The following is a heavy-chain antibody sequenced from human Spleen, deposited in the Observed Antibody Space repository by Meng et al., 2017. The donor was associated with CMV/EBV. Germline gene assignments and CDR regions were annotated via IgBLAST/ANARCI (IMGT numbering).Heavy chain of an antibody. D-gene: IGHD1-26*01. CDR2: ISGSGGST. CDR3: AKDWVEYSGSYEDY. J-gene: IGHJ4*02. Sequence: GESLKISCAASGFTFSSYAMSWVRQAPGKGLEWVSAISGSGGSTYYADSVKGRFTISRDNSKNTLYLQMNSLRAEDTAVYYCAKDWVEYSGSYEDYWGQGTLVTVSS. CDR1: GFTFSSYA. V-gene: IGHV3-23*01.